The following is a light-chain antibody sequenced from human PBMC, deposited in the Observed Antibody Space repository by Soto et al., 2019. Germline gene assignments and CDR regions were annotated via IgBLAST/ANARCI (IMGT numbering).Light chain of an antibody. J-gene: IGKJ1*01. V-gene: IGKV1-5*03. Sequence: DIQMTQSPSTLSGSVGDRVTITCRASQTISSWLAWYQQKPGKAPKLLIYKASTLKSGVPSRFSGSGSGTDFTLTISSLQPEDFATYYCQQSYSTCTFGQGTKVDIK. CDR2: KAS. CDR3: QQSYSTCT. CDR1: QTISSW.